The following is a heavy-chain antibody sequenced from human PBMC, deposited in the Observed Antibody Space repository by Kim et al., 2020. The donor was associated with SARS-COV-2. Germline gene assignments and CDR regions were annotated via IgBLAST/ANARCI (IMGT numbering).Heavy chain of an antibody. CDR3: VRGARHLGDSRGWF. J-gene: IGHJ5*01. CDR2: ITHTGTT. CDR1: SGSFSDNY. V-gene: IGHV4-34*01. D-gene: IGHD6-19*01. Sequence: SETLSLTCAVYSGSFSDNYWNWVRQAPGKGLEWIGEITHTGTTAYNESLKSRVTISVDTSKNQFSLKVRAVTAADPAKYFCVRGARHLGDSRGWF.